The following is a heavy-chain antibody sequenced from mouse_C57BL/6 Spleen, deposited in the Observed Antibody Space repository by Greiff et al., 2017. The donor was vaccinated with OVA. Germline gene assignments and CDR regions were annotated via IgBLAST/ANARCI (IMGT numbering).Heavy chain of an antibody. Sequence: QVQLQQSGAELVKPGASVKMSCKASGYTFTSYWITWVKQRPGQGLEWIGDIYPGSGSTNYNEKFKSKATLTVDTSSSTAYMQLSSLTSEDSAVYYCASPGSSYGAMDYWGQGTSVTVSS. V-gene: IGHV1-55*01. CDR3: ASPGSSYGAMDY. CDR2: IYPGSGST. CDR1: GYTFTSYW. J-gene: IGHJ4*01. D-gene: IGHD1-1*01.